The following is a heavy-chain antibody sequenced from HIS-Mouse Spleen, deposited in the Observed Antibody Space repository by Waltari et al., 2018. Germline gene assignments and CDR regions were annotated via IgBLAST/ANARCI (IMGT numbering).Heavy chain of an antibody. D-gene: IGHD6-13*01. CDR1: GGSISSSSYY. Sequence: QLQLQESGPGLVKPSETLSLTCTVSGGSISSSSYYWGWIRQPPGKGLAWIGSINYSGGPYYNPSLKSRVTISVDTSKNQFSLKLSSVTAADTAVYYCAREIPYSSSWYDWYFDLWGRGTLVTVSS. CDR2: INYSGGP. V-gene: IGHV4-39*07. J-gene: IGHJ2*01. CDR3: AREIPYSSSWYDWYFDL.